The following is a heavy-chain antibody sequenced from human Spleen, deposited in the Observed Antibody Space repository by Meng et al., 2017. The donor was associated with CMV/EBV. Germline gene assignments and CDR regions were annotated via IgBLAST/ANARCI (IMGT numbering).Heavy chain of an antibody. J-gene: IGHJ5*02. V-gene: IGHV4-59*01. D-gene: IGHD3-3*01. Sequence: SETLSLTCTVSGDSMKTYYWSWLRQSPGRGLEWIGHIYYSGSTDYNPSLKSRVTISVDTSNNQFSLKLNAVTAADTAVYYCARAGFDFVSGYSDYFDPWGQGTLVTVSS. CDR1: GDSMKTYY. CDR2: IYYSGST. CDR3: ARAGFDFVSGYSDYFDP.